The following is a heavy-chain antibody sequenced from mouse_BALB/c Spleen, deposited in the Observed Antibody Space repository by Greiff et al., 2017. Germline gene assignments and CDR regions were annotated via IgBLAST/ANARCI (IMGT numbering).Heavy chain of an antibody. CDR2: IWGDGST. J-gene: IGHJ2*01. V-gene: IGHV2-6-7*01. D-gene: IGHD3-1*01. CDR1: GFSLTGYG. CDR3: ARQLGTDFDY. Sequence: QVQLQQSGPGLVPPSQSLSITCTVSGFSLTGYGVNWVRQPPGKGLEWLGMIWGDGSTDYNSALKSRLSISKDNSKSQVFLRMNSLRTDDTARYYSARQLGTDFDYWGEGTTLTVSS.